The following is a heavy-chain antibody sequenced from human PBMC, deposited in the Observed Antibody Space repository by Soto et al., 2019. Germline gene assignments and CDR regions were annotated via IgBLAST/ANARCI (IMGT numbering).Heavy chain of an antibody. J-gene: IGHJ3*02. CDR3: ARGDYYDTSGPFSDAFDI. CDR1: GFTFSDYY. V-gene: IGHV3-7*04. D-gene: IGHD3-22*01. CDR2: IKPDGREK. Sequence: PGGSLRLSCAASGFTFSDYYMSWIRQAPGKGLEWVANIKPDGREKWYVDSVKGRFTISRDNAKNSLYLQMNSLRAEDTAVYFCARGDYYDTSGPFSDAFDIWGQGTMVTVSS.